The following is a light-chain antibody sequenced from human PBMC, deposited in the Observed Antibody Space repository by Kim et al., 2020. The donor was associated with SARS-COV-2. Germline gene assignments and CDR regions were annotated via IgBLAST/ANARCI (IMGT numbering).Light chain of an antibody. CDR3: YSTDSSGNHYV. CDR1: ASAKKY. Sequence: SPGQRARINCLGDASAKKYTYWFQQRSGQAPVLIIYEDSKRPSGIPERFSGSNSETMATLTISGAQVEDEADYYCYSTDSSGNHYVFGTGTKVTVL. CDR2: EDS. J-gene: IGLJ1*01. V-gene: IGLV3-10*01.